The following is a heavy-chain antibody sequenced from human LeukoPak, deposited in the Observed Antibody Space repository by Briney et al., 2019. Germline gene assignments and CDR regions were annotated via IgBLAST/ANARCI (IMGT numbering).Heavy chain of an antibody. V-gene: IGHV3-23*01. J-gene: IGHJ4*02. D-gene: IGHD3-10*01. CDR2: ITGSGAVT. CDR3: AKHLWFGELTEYYFDY. CDR1: GFTFSNYA. Sequence: GGSLRLSCAASGFTFSNYAMSWVRQAPGKGLEGVSAITGSGAVTYYADSVKGRFTISRDNSKNTLYLQMNSLRAEDTAVYYCAKHLWFGELTEYYFDYWGQGTLVTVSS.